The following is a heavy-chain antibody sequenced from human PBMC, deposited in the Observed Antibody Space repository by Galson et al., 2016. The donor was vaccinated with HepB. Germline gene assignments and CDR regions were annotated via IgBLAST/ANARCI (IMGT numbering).Heavy chain of an antibody. J-gene: IGHJ4*02. CDR3: ARMANGADSD. D-gene: IGHD2-8*01. Sequence: SLRLSCAGSGFSFSDHYMDWVRQAPGKGLEWVGRIRNKRNSYITEYAASVIGRFTISRDDSRNSVDLQMNTLKTEETAVYYCARMANGADSDWGQGTLVTVSS. CDR2: IRNKRNSYIT. CDR1: GFSFSDHY. V-gene: IGHV3-72*01.